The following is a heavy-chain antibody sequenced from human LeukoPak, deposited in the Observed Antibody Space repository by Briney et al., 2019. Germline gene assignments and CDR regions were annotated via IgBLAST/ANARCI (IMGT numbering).Heavy chain of an antibody. V-gene: IGHV4-34*01. Sequence: SETLSLTCAVYGGSFSGYYWSWIRQPPGKGLEWIGEINHSGSTNYNPSLKSRVTISVGTSKNQFSLKLSSVTAADTAVYYCARMVDTAIETRYFDYWGQGTLVTVSS. J-gene: IGHJ4*02. CDR3: ARMVDTAIETRYFDY. CDR2: INHSGST. CDR1: GGSFSGYY. D-gene: IGHD5-18*01.